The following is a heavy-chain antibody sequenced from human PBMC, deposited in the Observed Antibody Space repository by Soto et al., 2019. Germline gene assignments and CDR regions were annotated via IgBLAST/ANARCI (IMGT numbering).Heavy chain of an antibody. CDR2: ARNKAKSYTT. V-gene: IGHV3-72*01. J-gene: IGHJ4*02. D-gene: IGHD4-4*01. CDR3: TLPTTSVTTLDY. CDR1: GFTFSDYY. Sequence: PGGSLRLSCAASGFTFSDYYMDWVRQAPGKGLEWVGRARNKAKSYTTEHAASVKGRFTISRDDSKNSVYLQMNSLKTEDTAVYYCTLPTTSVTTLDYWGRGALVTVSS.